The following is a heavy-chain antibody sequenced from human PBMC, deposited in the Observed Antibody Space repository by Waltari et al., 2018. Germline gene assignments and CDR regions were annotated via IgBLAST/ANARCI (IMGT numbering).Heavy chain of an antibody. D-gene: IGHD1-26*01. CDR1: GVSFSGDY. CDR3: ARHLGGSRGMDV. V-gene: IGHV4-34*01. CDR2: ISHYGST. J-gene: IGHJ6*04. Sequence: QVQLQQWGAGLLKPSETLSLTCDVYGVSFSGDYWIWVRQSPGKGLQWIGEISHYGSTNYNPSLKARVTISLHTPKNKFSLNLTSVTAADTAVYYCARHLGGSRGMDVWGKGTTVTVSS.